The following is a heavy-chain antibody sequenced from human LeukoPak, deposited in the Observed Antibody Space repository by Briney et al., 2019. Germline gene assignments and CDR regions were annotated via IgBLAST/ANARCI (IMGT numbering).Heavy chain of an antibody. Sequence: GESLKISCKGSGYSFTSYWIGWVRQMPGKGLEWMGIIHPGDSDTRYSPSFQGQVTISADKSIGTAYLQWSSLKASDTAMYYCARHSYCSSTTCYYYYGMDVWGQGTTVTVSS. J-gene: IGHJ6*02. CDR1: GYSFTSYW. V-gene: IGHV5-51*01. CDR2: IHPGDSDT. D-gene: IGHD2-2*01. CDR3: ARHSYCSSTTCYYYYGMDV.